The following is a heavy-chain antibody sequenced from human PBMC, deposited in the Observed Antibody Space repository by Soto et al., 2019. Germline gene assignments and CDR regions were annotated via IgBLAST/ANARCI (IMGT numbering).Heavy chain of an antibody. CDR1: GYSFTSYW. D-gene: IGHD3-16*02. Sequence: RGESLKISCKGSGYSFTSYWIGWVRQMPGKGLEWMGIIYPGDSDTRYSPSFQSQVTISADKSISTAYLQWSSLKASDTAMYYCARQKLYDYVWGSYRPFDYWGQGTLVTVSS. CDR2: IYPGDSDT. V-gene: IGHV5-51*01. J-gene: IGHJ4*02. CDR3: ARQKLYDYVWGSYRPFDY.